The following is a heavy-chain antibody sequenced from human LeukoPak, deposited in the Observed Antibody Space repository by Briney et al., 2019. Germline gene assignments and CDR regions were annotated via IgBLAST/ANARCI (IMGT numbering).Heavy chain of an antibody. CDR3: ARENYYDSSVGAFDI. J-gene: IGHJ3*02. D-gene: IGHD3-22*01. Sequence: LSLTCTVSGGSISSGGYYWSWIRQHPGKGLEWIGYIYYSGSTYYNPSLKSRVTISVDTSKNQFSLKLSSVTAADTAVYYCARENYYDSSVGAFDIWGQGTMVTVSS. V-gene: IGHV4-31*03. CDR1: GGSISSGGYY. CDR2: IYYSGST.